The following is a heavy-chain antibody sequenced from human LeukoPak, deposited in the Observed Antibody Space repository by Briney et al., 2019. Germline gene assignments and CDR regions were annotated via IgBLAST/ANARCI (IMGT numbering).Heavy chain of an antibody. D-gene: IGHD3-10*01. CDR2: ISYDGSNK. J-gene: IGHJ6*02. Sequence: GGSLRLSCAASGFTFSSYGMHWVRQAPGKGLEWVAVISYDGSNKYYADSVKGRFTISRDNSKNTLYLQMNSLRAEDTAVYYCARHYGSGTVYYYGMDVWGQGTTVTVSS. CDR3: ARHYGSGTVYYYGMDV. V-gene: IGHV3-30*03. CDR1: GFTFSSYG.